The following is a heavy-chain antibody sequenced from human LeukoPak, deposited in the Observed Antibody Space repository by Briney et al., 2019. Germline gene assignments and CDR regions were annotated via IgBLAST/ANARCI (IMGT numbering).Heavy chain of an antibody. CDR1: GGSISSYY. D-gene: IGHD2-15*01. J-gene: IGHJ4*02. CDR3: ATGYCSGGSCYGPTPY. CDR2: IYTSGST. Sequence: SETLSLTCTVSGGSISSYYWSWNRQPAGKGLEWIGRIYTSGSTNYNPSLKSRVTMSVDTSKNQFSLKLSSVTAADTAVYYCATGYCSGGSCYGPTPYWGQGTLVTVSS. V-gene: IGHV4-4*07.